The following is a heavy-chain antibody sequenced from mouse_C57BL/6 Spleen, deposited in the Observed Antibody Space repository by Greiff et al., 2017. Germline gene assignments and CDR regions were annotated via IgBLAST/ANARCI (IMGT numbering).Heavy chain of an antibody. Sequence: EVQLQESGAELVKPGASVKLSCTASGFKFKDYDMHWVKQRTEQGLEWIGRIGPEDGETTYAPKFQGKPTITADKSSNTASLQLSSLTSDDTAIYYCARTTRADWGQGTLVTVSA. CDR3: ARTTRAD. CDR2: IGPEDGET. D-gene: IGHD1-1*01. V-gene: IGHV14-2*01. J-gene: IGHJ3*01. CDR1: GFKFKDYD.